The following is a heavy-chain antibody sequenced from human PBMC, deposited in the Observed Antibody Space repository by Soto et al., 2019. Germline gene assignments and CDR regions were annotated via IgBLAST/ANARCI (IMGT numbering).Heavy chain of an antibody. CDR3: ARRWGAAVDY. V-gene: IGHV4-59*08. D-gene: IGHD3-16*01. Sequence: QVQLQESGPGLVKPSETLSLTCTVSGGSISSYYWSWIRQPPGKGLEWIGYIYYSGSTNYNPSLKCRVTISVGTSKNQCALKLSSVTAADTAVYYCARRWGAAVDYWGQGTVVTVSS. CDR2: IYYSGST. CDR1: GGSISSYY. J-gene: IGHJ4*02.